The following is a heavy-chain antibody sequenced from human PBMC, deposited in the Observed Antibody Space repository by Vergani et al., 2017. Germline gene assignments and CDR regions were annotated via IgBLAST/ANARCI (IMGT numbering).Heavy chain of an antibody. J-gene: IGHJ4*02. V-gene: IGHV3-7*01. CDR2: IKQDGSEK. CDR1: GFTFDDYG. CDR3: ARDERFLEWLFHFDY. D-gene: IGHD3-3*01. Sequence: EVQLVESGGGVVRPGGSLRLSCAASGFTFDDYGMSWVRQAPGKGLEWVANIKQDGSEKYYVDSVKGRFTISRDNAKNSLYLQMNSLRAEDTAVYYCARDERFLEWLFHFDYWGQGTLVTVSS.